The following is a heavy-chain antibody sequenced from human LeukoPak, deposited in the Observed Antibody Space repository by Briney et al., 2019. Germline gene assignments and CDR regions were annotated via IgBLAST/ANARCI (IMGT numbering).Heavy chain of an antibody. CDR2: ISYDGTAK. V-gene: IGHV3-30*03. D-gene: IGHD2-2*01. CDR1: GFPFSSFG. CDR3: ARVRSPRSPTYYMDV. J-gene: IGHJ6*03. Sequence: GGSLRLSCAASGFPFSSFGMHWVRQAPGKGLEWVAVISYDGTAKFYADSVKGRFTISRDSSKNTLYLQLNGLRTGDAAVYYCARVRSPRSPTYYMDVWGQGTQVAVSS.